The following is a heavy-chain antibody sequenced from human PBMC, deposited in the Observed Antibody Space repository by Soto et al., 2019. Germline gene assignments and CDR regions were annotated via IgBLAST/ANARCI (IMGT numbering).Heavy chain of an antibody. J-gene: IGHJ6*02. CDR1: GYTFTSYG. D-gene: IGHD3-22*01. CDR2: ISAYNGNT. CDR3: ARPLGYDPTRSRYYYYYGMDV. Sequence: ASVKVSCKASGYTFTSYGISWVRQAPGQGLEWMGWISAYNGNTNYAQKLQGRVTMTTDTSTSTAYMELRSLRSDDTAVYYCARPLGYDPTRSRYYYYYGMDVWGQGTTVTV. V-gene: IGHV1-18*04.